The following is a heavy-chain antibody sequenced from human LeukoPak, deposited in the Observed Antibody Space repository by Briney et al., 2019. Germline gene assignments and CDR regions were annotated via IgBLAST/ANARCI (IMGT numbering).Heavy chain of an antibody. D-gene: IGHD6-13*01. V-gene: IGHV1-18*01. Sequence: ASVKVSCKASGYTLTSYGISWVRQAPGQGLEWMGWISAYNGNTNYAQKLQGRVTMTTDTSTSTAYMELRSLRSDDTAVYYCARDFAGQQQLDESFDYWGQGTLVTVSS. CDR2: ISAYNGNT. J-gene: IGHJ4*02. CDR1: GYTLTSYG. CDR3: ARDFAGQQQLDESFDY.